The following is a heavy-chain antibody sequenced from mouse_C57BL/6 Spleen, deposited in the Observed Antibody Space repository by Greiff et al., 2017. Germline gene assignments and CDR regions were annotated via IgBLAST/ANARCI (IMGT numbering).Heavy chain of an antibody. V-gene: IGHV14-1*01. Sequence: VQLQQSGAELVRPGASVKLSCTASGFNIKDYYMHWVKQRPEQGLEWIGRIDPEDGDTEYAPKFQGKDTMTADTSSNTAYLQLSSLTSEDTAVYYCTTSPYYGSSSYDAMDYWGQGTSVTVSS. D-gene: IGHD1-1*01. J-gene: IGHJ4*01. CDR2: IDPEDGDT. CDR3: TTSPYYGSSSYDAMDY. CDR1: GFNIKDYY.